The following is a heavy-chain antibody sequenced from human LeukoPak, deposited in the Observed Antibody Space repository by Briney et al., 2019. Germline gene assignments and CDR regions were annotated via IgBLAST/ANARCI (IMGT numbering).Heavy chain of an antibody. CDR3: AISPIAIAAAGTTPIDY. CDR1: GGTFSSYA. CDR2: IIPIFGTA. Sequence: VASVKVSCKASGGTFSSYAISWVRQAPGQGLEWMGGIIPIFGTANYAQKFQGRVTITADESTSTAYMELSRLRSDDTAVYHCAISPIAIAAAGTTPIDYWGQGTLVTVSS. J-gene: IGHJ4*02. D-gene: IGHD6-13*01. V-gene: IGHV1-69*01.